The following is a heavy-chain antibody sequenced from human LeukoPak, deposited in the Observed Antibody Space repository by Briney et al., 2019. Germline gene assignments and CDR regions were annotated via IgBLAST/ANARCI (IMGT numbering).Heavy chain of an antibody. CDR2: IRYDGQNK. CDR3: AKEKEQWLELGHFPH. Sequence: GGSLRLSCAASGFTFGAYGLHWVRRAPGKGLEWVALIRYDGQNKYYADSVKGRFTVSRDNSKNTLFLQMNSLTPDDTAVYYCAKEKEQWLELGHFPHWGQGTLVIVSS. D-gene: IGHD6-19*01. CDR1: GFTFGAYG. J-gene: IGHJ1*01. V-gene: IGHV3-30*02.